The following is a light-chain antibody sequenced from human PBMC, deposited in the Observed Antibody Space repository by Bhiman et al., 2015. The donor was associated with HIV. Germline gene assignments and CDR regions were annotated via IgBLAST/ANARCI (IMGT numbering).Light chain of an antibody. CDR3: TSYTATDFYV. CDR1: SSDVGAYTY. V-gene: IGLV2-14*03. Sequence: QSALTQPASVSGSPGQSITISCTGTSSDVGAYTYVSWYRQHPGKAPQLIIYDVSQRPSGISHRFSGSKSGNTASLTISGLQAEDEADYYCTSYTATDFYVFGSATKVTVV. J-gene: IGLJ1*01. CDR2: DVS.